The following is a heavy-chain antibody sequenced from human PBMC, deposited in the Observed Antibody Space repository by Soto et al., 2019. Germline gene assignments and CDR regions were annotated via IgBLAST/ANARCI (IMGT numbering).Heavy chain of an antibody. V-gene: IGHV3-30-3*01. CDR3: ARAQIAVAGTNRNYFDY. CDR2: ISYDGSNK. CDR1: GFTFSSYA. J-gene: IGHJ4*02. D-gene: IGHD6-19*01. Sequence: QVQLVESGGGVVQPGRSLRLSCAASGFTFSSYAMHWVRQAPGKGLEWVAVISYDGSNKYYADSVKGRFTISRDNSKNSLYLQMNSLRAEDTSVYYCARAQIAVAGTNRNYFDYWGQGTLVTVSS.